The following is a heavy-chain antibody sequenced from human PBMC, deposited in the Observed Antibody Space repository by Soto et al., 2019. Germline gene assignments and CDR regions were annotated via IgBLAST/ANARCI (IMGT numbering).Heavy chain of an antibody. V-gene: IGHV4-34*01. D-gene: IGHD6-13*01. J-gene: IGHJ4*02. CDR2: INQSGST. CDR1: GGSFSGYY. Sequence: QVQLQQWGAGLLKPSETLSLTCAVYGGSFSGYYWSWIRQPPGKGLEWIGEINQSGSTNYNPALKSRVPISVDTSKHQLSLKLSSVPAADTAVYYCARTYSSSWSPFDYWGQGTLVTVSS. CDR3: ARTYSSSWSPFDY.